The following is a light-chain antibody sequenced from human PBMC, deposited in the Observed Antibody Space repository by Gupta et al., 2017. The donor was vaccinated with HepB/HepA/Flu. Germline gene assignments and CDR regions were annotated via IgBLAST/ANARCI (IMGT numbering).Light chain of an antibody. Sequence: QSALTQPRSVSGSPGQSVTISCTGTSSDVGGYNYVSWYQQHPGKAPKLMIYDVSKRPSGVPDRFSGSKSGNKASLTISGLQAEDEADYFCCSYAGSYTFEVFGGGTKLTVL. V-gene: IGLV2-11*01. J-gene: IGLJ2*01. CDR1: SSDVGGYNY. CDR3: CSYAGSYTFEV. CDR2: DVS.